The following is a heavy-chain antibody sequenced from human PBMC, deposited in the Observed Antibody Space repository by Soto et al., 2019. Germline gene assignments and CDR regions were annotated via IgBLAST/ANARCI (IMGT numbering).Heavy chain of an antibody. Sequence: AESLTLSSKGSGYSFTSYWIGWGRQMPGKGQELRGIIHPGDSDTRYSPSFQGQITISADKSVTTAYLQWSSLNASDSAMYHGARLQDGGALIGQYWGKGPLVTLPS. J-gene: IGHJ4*02. CDR2: IHPGDSDT. CDR3: ARLQDGGALIGQY. D-gene: IGHD2-21*01. V-gene: IGHV5-51*01. CDR1: GYSFTSYW.